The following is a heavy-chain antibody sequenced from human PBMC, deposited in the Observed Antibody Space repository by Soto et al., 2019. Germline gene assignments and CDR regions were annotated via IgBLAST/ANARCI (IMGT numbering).Heavy chain of an antibody. D-gene: IGHD1-1*01. CDR1: GGSISSYY. CDR3: AIHVNLPLPRTRLAS. V-gene: IGHV4-59*08. Sequence: SETLSLTCTVSGGSISSYYWSWIRQPPGKGLEWIGYIYYSGSTNYNPSLKSRVTISVDTSKNQFSLKLNSMTAAGTAVYYCAIHVNLPLPRTRLASWGRGTPVTVSS. CDR2: IYYSGST. J-gene: IGHJ5*02.